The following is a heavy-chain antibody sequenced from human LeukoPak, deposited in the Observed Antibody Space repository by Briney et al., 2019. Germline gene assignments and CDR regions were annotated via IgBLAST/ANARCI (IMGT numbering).Heavy chain of an antibody. CDR1: GYIFSRYN. CDR2: FNPRGGST. CDR3: ARDIDGGGYLTPFDY. V-gene: IGHV1-46*01. J-gene: IGHJ4*02. Sequence: ASVKVSCKPSGYIFSRYNIHWVRQAPGQGLEWMGTFNPRGGSTSYAQKFQGRVTLTGDTSTSTVYMEVSSPRPEDTAVYYCARDIDGGGYLTPFDYWGQGTLVTVSS. D-gene: IGHD3-22*01.